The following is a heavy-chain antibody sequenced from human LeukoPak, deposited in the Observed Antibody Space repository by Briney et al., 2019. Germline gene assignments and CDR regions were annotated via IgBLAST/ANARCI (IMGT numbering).Heavy chain of an antibody. J-gene: IGHJ4*02. D-gene: IGHD5-24*01. Sequence: GGSLLLSCAASGFTFSSNGMNWVRQAPGKGLEWVSYISATGGTIYYADSVKGRFTISRDNAKNSLYLQMNSLRAEDTALYYCAKDIGRWLQFFDYWGQGTLVTVSS. CDR2: ISATGGTI. V-gene: IGHV3-48*04. CDR3: AKDIGRWLQFFDY. CDR1: GFTFSSNG.